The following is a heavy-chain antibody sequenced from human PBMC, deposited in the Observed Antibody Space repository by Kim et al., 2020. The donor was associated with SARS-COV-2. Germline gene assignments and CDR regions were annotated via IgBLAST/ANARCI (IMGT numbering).Heavy chain of an antibody. CDR2: ISSNGGST. Sequence: GGSLRLSCSASGFTFSSYGMHWVRQAPGKGLEYVSAISSNGGSTYYADSVKGRFTISRDNSKNTLYLQMSSLRAEDTAVYYCAKGQVAYYYYYGMDVWGQGTTVTVSS. CDR3: AKGQVAYYYYYGMDV. V-gene: IGHV3-64D*06. D-gene: IGHD2-21*01. CDR1: GFTFSSYG. J-gene: IGHJ6*02.